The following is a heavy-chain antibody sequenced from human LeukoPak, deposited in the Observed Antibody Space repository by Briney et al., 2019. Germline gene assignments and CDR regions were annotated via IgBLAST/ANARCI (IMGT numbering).Heavy chain of an antibody. CDR3: AKSHGYGDYGVDF. V-gene: IGHV3-23*01. D-gene: IGHD4-17*01. Sequence: PGGSLRLSCAASGFTFSNYALTWVRQAPGKGLEWVSTISGSGSTYYADSVKGRFTISRDNSKNTLFLQMNSLRAEDTAVYCCAKSHGYGDYGVDFWGQGTLVTVSS. CDR1: GFTFSNYA. CDR2: ISGSGST. J-gene: IGHJ4*02.